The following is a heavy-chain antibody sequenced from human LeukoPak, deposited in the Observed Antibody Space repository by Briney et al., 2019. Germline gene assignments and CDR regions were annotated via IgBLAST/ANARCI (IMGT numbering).Heavy chain of an antibody. CDR2: ISSSGSGT. V-gene: IGHV3-23*01. CDR3: AKALGIVVVDGNRVFDY. D-gene: IGHD2-2*03. Sequence: GGSLRLSCAASGFTFSTYAMSWVRQAPGKGLEWVSAISSSGSGTYYADSVKGRFTISRDDSKNTLYLQMNSLRAEDTAVYYCAKALGIVVVDGNRVFDYWGQGTLVTVSS. J-gene: IGHJ4*02. CDR1: GFTFSTYA.